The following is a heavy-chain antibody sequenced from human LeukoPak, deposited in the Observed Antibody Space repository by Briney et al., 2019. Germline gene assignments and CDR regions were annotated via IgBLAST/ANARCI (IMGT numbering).Heavy chain of an antibody. Sequence: SETLSLTCTVSGASISSNNYYWSWIRQPAGKGLEWIGRIHTSGSTNYSPSLKSRVTMSVDTSKNQFSLKLSSVTAADTAVYYCARDRYYYGSGSYYFDYWGQGTLVTVSS. CDR3: ARDRYYYGSGSYYFDY. D-gene: IGHD3-10*01. V-gene: IGHV4-61*02. CDR1: GASISSNNYY. J-gene: IGHJ4*02. CDR2: IHTSGST.